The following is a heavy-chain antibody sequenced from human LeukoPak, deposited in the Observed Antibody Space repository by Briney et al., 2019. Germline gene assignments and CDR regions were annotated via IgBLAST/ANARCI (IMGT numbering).Heavy chain of an antibody. CDR3: TQLQDPDY. V-gene: IGHV3-30*18. CDR1: GFTFSSYG. J-gene: IGHJ4*02. Sequence: GGSLRLSCAASGFTFSSYGMHWVRQAPGKGLEWVAVISYDGSNKYYADSVKGRFTISRDNSKNTLYLQMNSLRAEDTAVYYCTQLQDPDYWGQGTLVTVSS. CDR2: ISYDGSNK.